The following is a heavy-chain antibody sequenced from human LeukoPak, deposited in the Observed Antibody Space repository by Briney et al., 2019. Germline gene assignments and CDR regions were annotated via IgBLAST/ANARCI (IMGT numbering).Heavy chain of an antibody. D-gene: IGHD5/OR15-5a*01. CDR1: GSSISSGYY. CDR3: ARGRLVSTGGHFDY. CDR2: IYYSGTT. Sequence: SETLSLTCDVSGSSISSGYYGFWIRQPPGKGLEWIGSIYYSGTTYYNPSLKSRVTISVDTSKNQFSLKLSSVTAADTGVYYCARGRLVSTGGHFDYWGQGTLVTVSS. J-gene: IGHJ4*02. V-gene: IGHV4-38-2*01.